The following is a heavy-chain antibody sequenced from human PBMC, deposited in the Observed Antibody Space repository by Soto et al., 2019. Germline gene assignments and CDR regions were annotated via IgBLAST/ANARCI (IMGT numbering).Heavy chain of an antibody. Sequence: QVQLQESGPGLVKPSQTLSLTCTVSGGSISSGDYYWIWIRQPPGKGLEWIGYIYYSGSTYYNPSLKSRVTMSVDTSRNQFSLKLTSVTAADTAVYYCARDNGGAYDPVEWGQGTLVTVSS. V-gene: IGHV4-30-4*01. J-gene: IGHJ4*02. D-gene: IGHD3-22*01. CDR1: GGSISSGDYY. CDR2: IYYSGST. CDR3: ARDNGGAYDPVE.